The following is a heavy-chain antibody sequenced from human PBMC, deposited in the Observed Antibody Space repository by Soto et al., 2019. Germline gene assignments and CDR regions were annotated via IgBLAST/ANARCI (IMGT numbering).Heavy chain of an antibody. Sequence: QVQLVQSGAEVKKPGASVKVSCKASGYTFTSYDINWVRQATGQGLEWMGWMNPNSGNTGYAQKFQGRVTMTRNTSRSTDYMERSSRRSEDTAVYYGAREKGGGGHLDYWGQGTLVTVSS. CDR3: AREKGGGGHLDY. CDR1: GYTFTSYD. J-gene: IGHJ4*02. CDR2: MNPNSGNT. V-gene: IGHV1-8*01. D-gene: IGHD3-16*01.